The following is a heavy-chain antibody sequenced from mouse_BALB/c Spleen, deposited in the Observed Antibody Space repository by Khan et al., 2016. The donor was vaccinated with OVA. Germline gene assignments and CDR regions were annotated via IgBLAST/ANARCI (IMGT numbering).Heavy chain of an antibody. Sequence: EVELVESGGGLVQPGGSRKLSCAASGFTFSRFGMHWVRQAPEKGLEWVAYISSGSSSIYYADTVKGRFTISRDNPKNTPFLQMTSLRSEDTAMYYCARNSNFAYWGQGTTLTVSS. CDR3: ARNSNFAY. CDR2: ISSGSSSI. V-gene: IGHV5-17*02. J-gene: IGHJ2*01. CDR1: GFTFSRFG.